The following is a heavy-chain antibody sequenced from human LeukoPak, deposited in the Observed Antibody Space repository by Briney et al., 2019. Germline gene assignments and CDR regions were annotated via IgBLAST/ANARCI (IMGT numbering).Heavy chain of an antibody. V-gene: IGHV3-48*03. CDR3: ALLAVASDFDY. CDR1: GFPFSVYE. D-gene: IGHD6-19*01. Sequence: GGSLRLSCAVSGFPFSVYEMNWVRQAPGKGLEWVSNIGSSGSTIYYADSVKGRFSISRDNAKSSLHLQMNSLRVEDTAVYYCALLAVASDFDYWGQGALVTVSS. J-gene: IGHJ4*02. CDR2: IGSSGSTI.